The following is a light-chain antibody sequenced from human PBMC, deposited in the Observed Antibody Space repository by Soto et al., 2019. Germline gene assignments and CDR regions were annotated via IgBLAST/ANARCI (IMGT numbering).Light chain of an antibody. J-gene: IGLJ1*01. V-gene: IGLV2-14*01. CDR1: SSEVGSYNY. Sequence: QSALTQPASVSGSPGQSITISCTGTSSEVGSYNYVSWYQQHPGKAPRLMIYASSNRPSGVSHRFSGSRSGNTASLTISELXAEDEADYFCSSYTSGSTLYVFGSGTKVTLL. CDR2: ASS. CDR3: SSYTSGSTLYV.